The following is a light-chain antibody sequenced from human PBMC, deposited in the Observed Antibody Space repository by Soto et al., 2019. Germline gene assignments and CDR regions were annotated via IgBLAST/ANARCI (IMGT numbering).Light chain of an antibody. CDR2: DVF. Sequence: EVVTKQSPAIPSVPPEGSATLSSTARDSVGSDLAWYQQKPGQAPRLVIYDVFTRATGVPTRISGSGSGTEFTLTISSLQSEDFAVYYCQQYNSWPLTFGGGTKVEI. CDR1: DSVGSD. J-gene: IGKJ4*01. V-gene: IGKV3D-15*01. CDR3: QQYNSWPLT.